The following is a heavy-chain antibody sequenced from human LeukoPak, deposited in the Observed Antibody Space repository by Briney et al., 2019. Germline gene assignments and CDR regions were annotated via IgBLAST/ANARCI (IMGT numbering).Heavy chain of an antibody. J-gene: IGHJ4*02. D-gene: IGHD6-19*01. CDR3: ARDLGAVAGTQGICLF. CDR2: INPNSGGT. Sequence: ASVKVSCKASGYTFTGYYMHWVRQAPGQGLEWMGRINPNSGGTNYAQKFQGRVTMTRDTSISTAYMELSRLRSDDTAVYYCARDLGAVAGTQGICLFWGQGTLVTVSS. CDR1: GYTFTGYY. V-gene: IGHV1-2*06.